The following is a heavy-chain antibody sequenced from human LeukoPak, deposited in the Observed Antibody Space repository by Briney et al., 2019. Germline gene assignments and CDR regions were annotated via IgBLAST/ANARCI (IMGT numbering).Heavy chain of an antibody. D-gene: IGHD6-19*01. J-gene: IGHJ4*02. V-gene: IGHV3-23*01. CDR2: ISGSGGST. CDR3: AKSITVAGTVIWDYFDY. Sequence: GGSLRLSCAASGFTFSSYDMSWVGQAPGKGLGWVSAISGSGGSTYYADSVKGRFTISRDNSKKTLYLQMNSLRAEDTAVYYCAKSITVAGTVIWDYFDYWGQGTLVTVSS. CDR1: GFTFSSYD.